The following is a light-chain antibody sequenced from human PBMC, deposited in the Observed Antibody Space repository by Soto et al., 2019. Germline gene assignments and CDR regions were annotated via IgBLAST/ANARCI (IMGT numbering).Light chain of an antibody. CDR1: QSVSSK. CDR2: DAS. CDR3: QQYNTYPMT. J-gene: IGKJ1*01. V-gene: IGKV1-5*01. Sequence: DILMTQSPSTLSVSPGDSVTFTCRASQSVSSKLAWYQHKPGKAPRLLISDASSGDSGIPARFSGSGSGTEFTLTISSLQSDDCAIYYCQQYNTYPMTFGRGTKVDIK.